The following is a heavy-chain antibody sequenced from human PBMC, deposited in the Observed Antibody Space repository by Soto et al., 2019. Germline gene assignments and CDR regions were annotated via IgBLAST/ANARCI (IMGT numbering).Heavy chain of an antibody. V-gene: IGHV4-4*02. CDR3: ARVSGSYYYDMDV. D-gene: IGHD1-26*01. CDR2: IYHSGST. J-gene: IGHJ6*02. CDR1: GGSISSSNW. Sequence: SETLSLTCAVSGGSISSSNWWSRVRQPPGKGLEWIGEIYHSGSTNYNPSLKSRVTISVDKSKNQFSLKLSSVTAADTAVYYCARVSGSYYYDMDVWGQGTTVT.